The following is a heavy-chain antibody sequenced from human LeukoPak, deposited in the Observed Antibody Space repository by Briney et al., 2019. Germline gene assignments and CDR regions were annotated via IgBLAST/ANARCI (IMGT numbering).Heavy chain of an antibody. J-gene: IGHJ3*02. D-gene: IGHD6-13*01. CDR3: ARDQGPYSSSWLKTRDAFDI. CDR1: GYTFTGYY. V-gene: IGHV1-2*02. CDR2: INPNSGGT. Sequence: ASVKVSCKASGYTFTGYYMHWVRQAPGQGLEWMGWINPNSGGTNYAQKFQGRVTMTRDTSISTAYVELSRLRSDDTAVYYCARDQGPYSSSWLKTRDAFDIWGQGTMVTVSS.